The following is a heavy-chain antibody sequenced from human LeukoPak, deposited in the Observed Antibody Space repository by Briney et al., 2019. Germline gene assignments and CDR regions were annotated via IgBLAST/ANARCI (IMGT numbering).Heavy chain of an antibody. CDR2: IIPILGIA. V-gene: IGHV1-69*04. CDR3: ARENYYDSSGYYHAAFDY. Sequence: ASVKVSCKASGGTFSSYAISWVRQAPGQGLEWMGRIIPILGIANYAQKFQGRVTITADKSTSTAYMELSSLRSEDTAVYYCARENYYDSSGYYHAAFDYWGQGTLVTVSS. D-gene: IGHD3-22*01. CDR1: GGTFSSYA. J-gene: IGHJ4*02.